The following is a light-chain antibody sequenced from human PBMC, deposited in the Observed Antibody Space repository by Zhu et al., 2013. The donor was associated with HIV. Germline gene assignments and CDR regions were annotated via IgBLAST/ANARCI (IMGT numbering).Light chain of an antibody. CDR1: NFEDKY. CDR3: QAWDSTTAL. V-gene: IGLV3-1*01. CDR2: RDS. J-gene: IGLJ2*01. Sequence: SSELSQPPSVSVSPGQTATITCAGTNFEDKYVCWYQQTPGQSPKLLIYRDSRRPSGIPERFSGSNSGNTATLTISGTQTMDEADYFCQAWDSTTALFGGGTTLTVL.